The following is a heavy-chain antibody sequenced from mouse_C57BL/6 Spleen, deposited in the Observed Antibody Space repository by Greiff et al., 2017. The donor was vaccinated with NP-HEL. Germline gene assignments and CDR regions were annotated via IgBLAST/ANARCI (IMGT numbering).Heavy chain of an antibody. J-gene: IGHJ3*01. CDR1: GFSLTSYG. D-gene: IGHD2-5*01. V-gene: IGHV2-6-1*01. Sequence: VKLMESGPGLVAPSQSLSITCTVSGFSLTSYGVHWVRQPPGKGLEWLVVIWSDGSTTYNSALKSRLSISKDNSKSQVFLKMNSLQTDDTAMYYCARHEENYSNAWFAYWGQGTLVTVSA. CDR3: ARHEENYSNAWFAY. CDR2: IWSDGST.